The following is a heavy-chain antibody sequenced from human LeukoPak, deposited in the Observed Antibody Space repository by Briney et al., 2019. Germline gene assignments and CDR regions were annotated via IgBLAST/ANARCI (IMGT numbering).Heavy chain of an antibody. J-gene: IGHJ4*02. CDR2: IIPIFGTA. CDR1: GGTFSSYA. D-gene: IGHD6-19*01. V-gene: IGHV1-69*05. CDR3: ARGGWDIAVAGPD. Sequence: GASVKVSCKASGGTFSSYAISWMRQAPGQGLEWMGGIIPIFGTANYAQKFQGRVTITTDESTSTAYMELSSLRSEDTAVYYCARGGWDIAVAGPDWGQGTLVTVSS.